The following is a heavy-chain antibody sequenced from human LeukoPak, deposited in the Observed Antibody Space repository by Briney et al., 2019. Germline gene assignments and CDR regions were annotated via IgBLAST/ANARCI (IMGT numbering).Heavy chain of an antibody. D-gene: IGHD3-3*01. CDR3: AKDLGIRSSIEYYFDY. V-gene: IGHV3-23*01. CDR1: GFTFSSYA. J-gene: IGHJ4*02. CDR2: ISGSGGST. Sequence: GGSLRLSCAASGFTFSSYAMSWVRQAPGKGLEWVSAISGSGGSTYYADSVKGRFTISRDNSKNTLYLQMNSLRAEDTAVYSCAKDLGIRSSIEYYFDYWGQGTLVTVSS.